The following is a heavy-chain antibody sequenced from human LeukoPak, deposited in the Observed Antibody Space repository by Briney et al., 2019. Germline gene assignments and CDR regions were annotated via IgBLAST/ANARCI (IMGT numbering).Heavy chain of an antibody. CDR2: INPSGGST. J-gene: IGHJ3*02. Sequence: ASVKVSCKASGYTFTSYYIHWVRQAPGQGLEWMGMINPSGGSTTCAQKFQGRVTMTRDMSTSTVYMELSSLRSEDTAVYYCARSRLWSPRDAFDIWAQGTMVTVSS. CDR1: GYTFTSYY. V-gene: IGHV1-46*01. D-gene: IGHD3-16*01. CDR3: ARSRLWSPRDAFDI.